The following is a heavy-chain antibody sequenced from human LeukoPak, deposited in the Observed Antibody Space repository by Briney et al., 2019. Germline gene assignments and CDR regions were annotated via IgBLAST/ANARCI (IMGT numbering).Heavy chain of an antibody. CDR1: GFTFSSYS. CDR2: ISSRSRAI. D-gene: IGHD4-23*01. CDR3: ARDPTSYASTTVVASNCDY. J-gene: IGHJ4*02. V-gene: IGHV3-48*02. Sequence: GGSLRLSCAASGFTFSSYSMSWVCQAPGKGLELISYISSRSRAIYYADSVKGRLTISRDNAKNSLYLKMNSLTDEDTAVYYCARDPTSYASTTVVASNCDYWGQGTLVTVSS.